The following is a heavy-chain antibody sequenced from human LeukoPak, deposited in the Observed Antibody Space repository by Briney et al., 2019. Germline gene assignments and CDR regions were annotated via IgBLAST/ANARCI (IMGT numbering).Heavy chain of an antibody. CDR2: IYYSGST. CDR1: GGSISSYY. V-gene: IGHV4-59*01. D-gene: IGHD3-16*01. Sequence: PSENLSLTCTVSGGSISSYYWSWIRQPPGKGLEWIGYIYYSGSTNYNPSLKSRVTISVDTSKNQFSLKLSSATAADTAVYYCARAENGLSYWGQGTLVTVSS. CDR3: ARAENGLSY. J-gene: IGHJ4*02.